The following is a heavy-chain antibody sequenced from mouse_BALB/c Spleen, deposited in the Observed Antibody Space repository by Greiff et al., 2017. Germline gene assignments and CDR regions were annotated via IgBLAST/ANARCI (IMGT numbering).Heavy chain of an antibody. J-gene: IGHJ4*01. V-gene: IGHV14-3*02. CDR2: IDPANGNT. CDR1: GFNIKDTY. D-gene: IGHD3-2*01. Sequence: VQLQQSGAELVKPGASVKLSCTASGFNIKDTYMHWVKQRPEQGLEWIGRIDPANGNTKYDPKFQGKATITADTSSNTAYLQLSSLTSEDTAVYYCAPDSSGYLYAMDYWGQGTSGTVSS. CDR3: APDSSGYLYAMDY.